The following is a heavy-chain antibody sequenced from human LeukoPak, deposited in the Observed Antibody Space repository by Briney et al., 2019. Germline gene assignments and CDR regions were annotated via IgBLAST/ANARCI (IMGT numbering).Heavy chain of an antibody. Sequence: GGSLRLSCAASGFTFSSYNMNWVRQAPGKGLEWVSYISSSSNSIYYADSVKGRFTISRDNAKNSLYLQMHSLRAEDTAVYYCARGPSGYHNTGGQGTLVTVSS. CDR3: ARGPSGYHNT. J-gene: IGHJ4*02. V-gene: IGHV3-48*01. CDR2: ISSSSNSI. CDR1: GFTFSSYN. D-gene: IGHD5-12*01.